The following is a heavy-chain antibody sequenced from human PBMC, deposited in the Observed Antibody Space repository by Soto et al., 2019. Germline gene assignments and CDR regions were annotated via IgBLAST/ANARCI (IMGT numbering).Heavy chain of an antibody. Sequence: EVQLVESGGGLVQPGGSLRLSCAASGFTFSSYWMHWVRQAPGKGLVWVSRINSDGSSTCYADSVKGRFTISRDNAKNTQYLQMNSLRAEDTAVYYCARDQSGYEAGWFDPWGQGNLVTVSS. CDR3: ARDQSGYEAGWFDP. V-gene: IGHV3-74*01. J-gene: IGHJ5*02. CDR2: INSDGSST. CDR1: GFTFSSYW. D-gene: IGHD5-12*01.